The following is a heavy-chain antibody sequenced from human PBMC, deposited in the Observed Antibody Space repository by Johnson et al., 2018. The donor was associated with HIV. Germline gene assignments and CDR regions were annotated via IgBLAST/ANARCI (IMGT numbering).Heavy chain of an antibody. CDR3: ARGIQPDAFDI. Sequence: QLVESGGGVVQPGRSLRLSCAASGFTFDDYGMSWVRQAPGKGLEWVSVICSGGSTYYADSVKGRFTISRDNSKNTLYVQMNSLRAEDTAVYYCARGIQPDAFDIWGQGTMVTVSS. CDR2: ICSGGST. V-gene: IGHV3-66*01. CDR1: GFTFDDYG. D-gene: IGHD2-2*01. J-gene: IGHJ3*02.